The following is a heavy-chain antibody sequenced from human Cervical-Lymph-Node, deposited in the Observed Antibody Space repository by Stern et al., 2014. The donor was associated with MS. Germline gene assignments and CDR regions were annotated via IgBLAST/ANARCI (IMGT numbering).Heavy chain of an antibody. D-gene: IGHD5-24*01. Sequence: EVQLVESGGALVKPGGSLRLSCAASGFTFSDTWMTWVRQAPGKGLERLGRIRTNTDGGTAEYAAPVKGRFIISRDDSKRTLYLQMNSLKIEDTAVYYCATSILDYWGQGTMVTVSS. CDR2: IRTNTDGGTA. CDR3: ATSILDY. J-gene: IGHJ4*02. V-gene: IGHV3-15*02. CDR1: GFTFSDTW.